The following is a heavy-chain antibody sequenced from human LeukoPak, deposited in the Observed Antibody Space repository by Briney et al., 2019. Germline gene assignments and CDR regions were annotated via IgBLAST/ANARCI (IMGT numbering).Heavy chain of an antibody. CDR1: GFTFSSYS. CDR2: ISSSSSYI. D-gene: IGHD6-13*01. Sequence: GGSLRLSCAASGFTFSSYSMNWVRQAPGKGLEWVSSISSSSSYIYYADSVKGRFTISRDNAKNSLYLQMNSLRAEDTAVYYCARGPRGISSTDDYWGQGTLVTVSS. V-gene: IGHV3-21*01. CDR3: ARGPRGISSTDDY. J-gene: IGHJ4*02.